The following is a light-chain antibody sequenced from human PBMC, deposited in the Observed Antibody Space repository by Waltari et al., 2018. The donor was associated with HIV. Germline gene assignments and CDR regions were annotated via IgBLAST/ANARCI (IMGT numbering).Light chain of an antibody. CDR1: QTVSSN. J-gene: IGKJ3*01. Sequence: IAMTQSPATLSVSPGARVTLSCKTSQTVSSNLAWYPHKPGQAPRLLIHGASTRATGIPARFSGSGSETEFTLTISSLQSEDFAVYYCHHYTDWPFTFGPGTKVDIK. V-gene: IGKV3-15*01. CDR2: GAS. CDR3: HHYTDWPFT.